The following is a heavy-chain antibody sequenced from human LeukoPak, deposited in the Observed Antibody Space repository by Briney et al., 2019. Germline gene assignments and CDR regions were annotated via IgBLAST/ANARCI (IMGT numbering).Heavy chain of an antibody. V-gene: IGHV4-59*01. CDR1: GGSFSGYY. J-gene: IGHJ5*02. CDR3: ARDERSWFDP. CDR2: IYYSGSS. Sequence: SETLSLTCAVYGGSFSGYYWSWIRQPPGKGLEWIGYIYYSGSSNYNPSLKSRVTISVDTSKNQFSLKLSSVTAADTAVYYCARDERSWFDPWGQGTLVTVSS.